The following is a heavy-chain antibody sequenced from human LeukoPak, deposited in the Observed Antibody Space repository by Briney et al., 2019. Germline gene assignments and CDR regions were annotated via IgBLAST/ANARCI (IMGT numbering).Heavy chain of an antibody. V-gene: IGHV1-2*02. J-gene: IGHJ4*02. CDR1: GYKFTDDY. Sequence: AASVKVSCKAPGYKFTDDYMHWVRQAPGQGLEFMGWINPDSGFTNYAQKFKGRVTMTRDTSISTAYLEVRSLTSDDTAVYYCAPTAEAYTSWWKVWGQGTLVTVSS. D-gene: IGHD3-16*01. CDR2: INPDSGFT. CDR3: APTAEAYTSWWKV.